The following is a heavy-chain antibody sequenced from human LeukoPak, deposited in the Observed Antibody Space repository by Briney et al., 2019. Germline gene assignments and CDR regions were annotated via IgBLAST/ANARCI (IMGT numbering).Heavy chain of an antibody. J-gene: IGHJ4*02. CDR3: AGGWGPTGLDY. Sequence: ASLKVSCKTIGDTFTDYHIHWLRQAPGQGLQWMGWINPNSGGTILAQKFQGRVTMTRDTSIKTAYMDLTSLKSDDTAVYYCAGGWGPTGLDYWGQGTLVTVS. V-gene: IGHV1-2*02. CDR2: INPNSGGT. D-gene: IGHD3-9*01. CDR1: GDTFTDYH.